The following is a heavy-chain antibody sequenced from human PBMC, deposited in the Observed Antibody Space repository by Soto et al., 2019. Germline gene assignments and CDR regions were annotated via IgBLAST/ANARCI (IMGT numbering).Heavy chain of an antibody. CDR1: GFAFSSYD. CDR3: VKLTDS. D-gene: IGHD3-9*01. V-gene: IGHV3-64D*06. Sequence: GGSLRLSCSASGFAFSSYDVHWVRQAPGKGLEFVAGISPTGVNTYYADSVKGRSTISRDNSKNTLYLQMSSLRPDDTALYYCVKLTDSWGQGALVTVSS. CDR2: ISPTGVNT. J-gene: IGHJ4*02.